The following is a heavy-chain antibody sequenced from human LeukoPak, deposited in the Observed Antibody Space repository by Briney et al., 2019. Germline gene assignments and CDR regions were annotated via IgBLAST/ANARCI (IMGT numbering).Heavy chain of an antibody. CDR2: IHYSGST. CDR1: GGSISSYY. D-gene: IGHD3-22*01. J-gene: IGHJ6*03. CDR3: ARSSEGRYYYDSSGYSYYYYYMDV. Sequence: PSETLSLTCTVSGGSISSYYWSWIRQPPGKGLEWIGYIHYSGSTSYNPSLRSRVTISVDTSKNQFSLKLSSVTAADTAVYYCARSSEGRYYYDSSGYSYYYYYMDVWGKGTTVTISS. V-gene: IGHV4-59*01.